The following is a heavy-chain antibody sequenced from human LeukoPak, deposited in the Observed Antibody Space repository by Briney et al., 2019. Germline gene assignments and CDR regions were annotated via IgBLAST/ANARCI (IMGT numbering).Heavy chain of an antibody. CDR1: GFTFDDYG. D-gene: IGHD2-15*01. V-gene: IGHV3-20*04. J-gene: IGHJ4*02. CDR3: ARLVVVVAATPFDY. CDR2: INWNGGST. Sequence: GGSLRLSCAASGFTFDDYGMSWVRQAPGKGLEWVSGINWNGGSTGYADSVKGRFPISRDNAKNSLYLQMNSLRAEDTALYYCARLVVVVAATPFDYWGQGTLVTVSS.